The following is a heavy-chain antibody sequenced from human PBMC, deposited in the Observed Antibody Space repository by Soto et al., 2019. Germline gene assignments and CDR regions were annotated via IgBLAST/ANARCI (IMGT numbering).Heavy chain of an antibody. Sequence: QAQLLESGPGLVKPSETLTLTCSVSDGSVTGYSWSWVRQPPGKGLEWIGQLYASGTATTNPSLKGRVTMSLDTHQNLFSLRLNSVTAADTAVYFCARQAQDHVDSSNNCYAPWGQGTLVTVSS. CDR2: LYASGTA. V-gene: IGHV4-59*08. CDR1: DGSVTGYS. J-gene: IGHJ5*02. CDR3: ARQAQDHVDSSNNCYAP. D-gene: IGHD3-22*01.